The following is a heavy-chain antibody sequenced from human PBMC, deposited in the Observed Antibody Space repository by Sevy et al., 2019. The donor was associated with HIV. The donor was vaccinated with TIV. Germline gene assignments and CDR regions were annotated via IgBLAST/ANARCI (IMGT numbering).Heavy chain of an antibody. CDR1: GYTFTSYG. V-gene: IGHV1-18*01. CDR2: TSAYNGNT. J-gene: IGHJ5*02. CDR3: ARAGEYCSGGSCQGRFDP. D-gene: IGHD2-15*01. Sequence: ASVKVSCKASGYTFTSYGISWVRQAPGQGLEWMGWTSAYNGNTNYAQKLQGRVTMTTDTSTSTAYMELRSLRSDDTAVYYCARAGEYCSGGSCQGRFDPWGQGTLVTVSS.